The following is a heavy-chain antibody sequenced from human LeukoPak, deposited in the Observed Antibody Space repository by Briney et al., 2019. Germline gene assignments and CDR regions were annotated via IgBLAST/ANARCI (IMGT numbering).Heavy chain of an antibody. V-gene: IGHV4-34*01. Sequence: SETLSLTCAVYGGSFSGYYWSWIRQPPGKGLEWIGEINHSGSTNYNPSLTSRVTISVDTSKNQFSLKLSSVTAADTAVYYCARQGPELRFLEWLSKYYYYGMDVWGQGTTVTVSS. CDR3: ARQGPELRFLEWLSKYYYYGMDV. CDR1: GGSFSGYY. CDR2: INHSGST. D-gene: IGHD3-3*01. J-gene: IGHJ6*02.